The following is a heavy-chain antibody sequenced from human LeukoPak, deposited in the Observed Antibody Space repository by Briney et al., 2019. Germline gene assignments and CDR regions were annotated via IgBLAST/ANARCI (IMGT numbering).Heavy chain of an antibody. CDR3: AIDRGQWLENLRFDY. CDR2: ISAYNGNT. J-gene: IGHJ4*02. D-gene: IGHD6-19*01. CDR1: GYTFTSYG. Sequence: ASVKVSCKASGYTFTSYGISWVRQAPGQGLEWMGWISAYNGNTNYAQKLQGRVTMTTDTSTSTAYMELRSLRSDDTAVYYCAIDRGQWLENLRFDYWGQGTLVTVSS. V-gene: IGHV1-18*01.